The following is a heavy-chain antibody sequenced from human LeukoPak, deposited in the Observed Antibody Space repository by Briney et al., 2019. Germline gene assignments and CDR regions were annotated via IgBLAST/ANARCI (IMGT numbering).Heavy chain of an antibody. Sequence: SETLSPTCTVSGGSINNYYWSWIRQPPGKGLEWIGYTYYSGSGSTNYNPSLKSRVTISVDTSKNQFSLKLSSVTAADTAVYYCARRGGHGGSFDYWGQGTLVTVSS. CDR3: ARRGGHGGSFDY. CDR2: TYYSGSGST. J-gene: IGHJ4*02. V-gene: IGHV4-59*08. D-gene: IGHD4-23*01. CDR1: GGSINNYY.